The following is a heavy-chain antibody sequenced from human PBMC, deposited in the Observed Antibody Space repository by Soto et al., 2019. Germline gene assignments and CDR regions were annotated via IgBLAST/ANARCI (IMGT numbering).Heavy chain of an antibody. V-gene: IGHV4-31*03. CDR3: SRGILV. CDR2: IAYGGST. J-gene: IGHJ4*02. D-gene: IGHD3-16*01. CDR1: GGSINSGVYC. Sequence: QVQLQESGPGLVKPSQTLSLTCTVSGGSINSGVYCWSWIRQHPGKGLDWIGCIAYGGSTSYNPSLKRRVTISVDTSKHPCSLKLTSVTAADTAVYYCSRGILVWGQGALITVSA.